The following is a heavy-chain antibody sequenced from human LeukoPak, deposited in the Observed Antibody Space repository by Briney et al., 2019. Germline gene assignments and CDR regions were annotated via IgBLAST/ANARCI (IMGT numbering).Heavy chain of an antibody. D-gene: IGHD6-6*01. Sequence: GGSLRLSCAASEFIISNNYMSWVRQAPGKGLEWVSVIYRGGTRYYADPLKGRFTISRDSSKNTLYLQMNSLRAEDTAVYYCARSIAARNDAFDIWGQGTMVTVSS. V-gene: IGHV3-53*01. CDR2: IYRGGTR. CDR1: EFIISNNY. CDR3: ARSIAARNDAFDI. J-gene: IGHJ3*02.